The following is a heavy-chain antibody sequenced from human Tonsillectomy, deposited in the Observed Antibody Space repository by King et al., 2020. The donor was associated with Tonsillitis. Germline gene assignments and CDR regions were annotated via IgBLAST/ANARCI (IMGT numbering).Heavy chain of an antibody. Sequence: VQLVESGGGLVQPGGSLRLSCAASGFTFSNYAMSWVRQAPGEGLEWVSAIIPSGGTTYQADSVKGRFTISRDNSKNTLYLQMDSLRAEDTAVYYCARETAVVTFAFDFWGQGTLVTVSS. CDR3: ARETAVVTFAFDF. V-gene: IGHV3-23*04. D-gene: IGHD4-23*01. J-gene: IGHJ4*02. CDR2: IIPSGGTT. CDR1: GFTFSNYA.